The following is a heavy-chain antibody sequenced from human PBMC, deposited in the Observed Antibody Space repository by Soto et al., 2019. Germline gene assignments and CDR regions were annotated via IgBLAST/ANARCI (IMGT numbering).Heavy chain of an antibody. Sequence: EGPLVESGGGLVQPGGSLRLSCTASVFTFSDSWMTWAPQAPGKGLEWVARIKPDESEKKYADSVKGRFSISRDNAKNSMYLQMDSLRGEDTAVYYCVRGGSNYASWGQGTLVTVSS. CDR3: VRGGSNYAS. CDR2: IKPDESEK. J-gene: IGHJ5*02. V-gene: IGHV3-7*01. CDR1: VFTFSDSW. D-gene: IGHD4-4*01.